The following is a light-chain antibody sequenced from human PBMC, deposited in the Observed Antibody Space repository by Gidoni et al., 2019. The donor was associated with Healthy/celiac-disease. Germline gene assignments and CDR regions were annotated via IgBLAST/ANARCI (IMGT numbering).Light chain of an antibody. CDR3: QQRSNWPLT. V-gene: IGKV3-11*02. CDR2: DAS. CDR1: QSVISY. Sequence: EIVLTQSPATLSLSTGKRATLYCRASQSVISYLAWYQQKPGQAPRILIYDASNRATGIPARFSGSGSGRDFTLTISSLEHEDFAVYYCQQRSNWPLTFGGGTKVEIK. J-gene: IGKJ4*01.